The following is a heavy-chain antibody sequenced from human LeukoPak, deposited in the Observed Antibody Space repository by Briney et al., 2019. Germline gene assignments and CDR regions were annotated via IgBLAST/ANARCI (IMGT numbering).Heavy chain of an antibody. CDR1: GFTFSSYA. D-gene: IGHD6-19*01. CDR3: ARDHSSDEI. CDR2: ISGSGART. J-gene: IGHJ3*02. Sequence: GGSLRLSCAASGFTFSSYAMNWVRQAPGKGLEWVSSISGSGARTDYADSVKGRFTISRDNSKNTLYLQMNSLRAEDTAVYYCARDHSSDEIWGQGTMVTVSS. V-gene: IGHV3-23*01.